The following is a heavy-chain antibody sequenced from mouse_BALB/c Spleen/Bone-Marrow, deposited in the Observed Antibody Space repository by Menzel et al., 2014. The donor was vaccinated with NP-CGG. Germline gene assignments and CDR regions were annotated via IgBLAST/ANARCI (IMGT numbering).Heavy chain of an antibody. CDR1: GYSITSDYA. Sequence: ESGPGLVKPSQSLSLTCTVTGYSITSDYAWNWIRQFPGNKLEWMGYISYSGSTIYNPSLKSRISFTRDTSRNQFFLQLNSVTTEDTATYYCARGTLRGALDYWVKEPQSPSP. D-gene: IGHD2-14*01. CDR3: ARGTLRGALDY. CDR2: ISYSGST. V-gene: IGHV3-2*02. J-gene: IGHJ4*01.